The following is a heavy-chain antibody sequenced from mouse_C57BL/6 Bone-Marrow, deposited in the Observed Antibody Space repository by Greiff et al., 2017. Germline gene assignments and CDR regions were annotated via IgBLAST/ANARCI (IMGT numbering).Heavy chain of an antibody. J-gene: IGHJ2*01. CDR2: IDPSDSYT. CDR1: GYTFTSYW. CDR3: ASGGDYGSSSYFDY. D-gene: IGHD1-1*01. V-gene: IGHV1-50*01. Sequence: QVQLQQPGAELVKPGASVKLSCKASGYTFTSYWMQWVKPRPGQGLEWIGEIDPSDSYTTYNQKFKGKDTLTVDTSSSTAYMQLSSLTSEESAVYYCASGGDYGSSSYFDYWGQGTTLTVSS.